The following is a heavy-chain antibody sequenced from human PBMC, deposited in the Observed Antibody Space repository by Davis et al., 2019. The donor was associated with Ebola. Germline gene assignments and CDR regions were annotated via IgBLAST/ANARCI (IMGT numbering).Heavy chain of an antibody. J-gene: IGHJ6*04. CDR2: TYYSSKWYN. D-gene: IGHD5-18*01. V-gene: IGHV6-1*01. CDR1: GDSVSSGG. Sequence: PSATLSLTCAISGDSVSSGGWNWIRQSPSRGLEWLGRTYYSSKWYNDYAVSVKSRITINPDTSKNQFSLQLNSVTPEDTALYYCARGWLRAGMDVWGEGTTVTVSS. CDR3: ARGWLRAGMDV.